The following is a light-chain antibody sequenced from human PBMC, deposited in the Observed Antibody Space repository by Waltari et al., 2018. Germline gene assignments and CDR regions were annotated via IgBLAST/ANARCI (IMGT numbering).Light chain of an antibody. V-gene: IGKV3-15*01. CDR3: LQYHYWPPWT. CDR1: QNVGTK. CDR2: DAF. Sequence: IEMTQSPATLSVSPGERATLSCRASQNVGTKLAWYQQKPGLAPRPLIDDAFTRATGIPARFSGSGSGTEFTLTISSLQSEDLALYHCLQYHYWPPWTFGQGTKVEVK. J-gene: IGKJ1*01.